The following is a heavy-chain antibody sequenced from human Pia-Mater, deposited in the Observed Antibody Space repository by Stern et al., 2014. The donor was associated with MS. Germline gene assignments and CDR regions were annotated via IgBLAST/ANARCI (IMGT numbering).Heavy chain of an antibody. CDR3: DGYASWVDY. V-gene: IGHV4-39*01. D-gene: IGHD5-18*01. J-gene: IGHJ4*02. CDR2: IYYSGST. CDR1: GGSISSSSYY. Sequence: QVQLQESGPGLVKPSETLSLTCTVSGGSISSSSYYWGWIRQPPGKGLEWIGSIYYSGSTYYNPSLKSRITISVDTSTNQFSLKLSSVTAADTAVYYCDGYASWVDYWGQGTLVTVSS.